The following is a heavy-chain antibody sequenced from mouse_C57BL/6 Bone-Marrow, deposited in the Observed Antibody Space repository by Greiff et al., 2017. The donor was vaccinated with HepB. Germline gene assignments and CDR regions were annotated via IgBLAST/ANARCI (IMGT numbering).Heavy chain of an antibody. V-gene: IGHV2-3*01. CDR1: GFSLTSYG. J-gene: IGHJ3*01. Sequence: VKLQESGPGLVAPSQSLSITCTVSGFSLTSYGVSWVRQPPGKGLEWMGVIWGDGSTNYHSALISRLSISKDNSKSQVFLKLNSLQTDDTATYYWAKESDGPWFAYWGQGTLVTVSA. D-gene: IGHD1-3*01. CDR2: IWGDGST. CDR3: AKESDGPWFAY.